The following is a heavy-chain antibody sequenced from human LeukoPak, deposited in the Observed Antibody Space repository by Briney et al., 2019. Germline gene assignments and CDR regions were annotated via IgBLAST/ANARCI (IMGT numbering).Heavy chain of an antibody. V-gene: IGHV4-59*08. Sequence: PSETLSLTCTVSGGSISSYYWSWIRQPPGKGLEWIGYISYSGSTYYNPSLKSRVTISVDTSKNQFSLKLNSVTATDTAVYYCARHYGPWGQGTLVTVSS. J-gene: IGHJ4*02. CDR2: ISYSGST. CDR1: GGSISSYY. CDR3: ARHYGP. D-gene: IGHD3-10*01.